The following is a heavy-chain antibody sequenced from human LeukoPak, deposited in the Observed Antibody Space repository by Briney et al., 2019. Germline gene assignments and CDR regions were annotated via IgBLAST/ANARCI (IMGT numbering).Heavy chain of an antibody. CDR3: ARDLSHGSGSPFDY. CDR2: ISSSDSTI. Sequence: PGESLKISCAASGFTFSDYYMSWIRQAPGKGLEWVSYISSSDSTIYYTDSVKGRFTISRDNAKNSLYLQMNSLRAEDTAVYYCARDLSHGSGSPFDYWGQGTLVTVSS. V-gene: IGHV3-11*01. J-gene: IGHJ4*02. CDR1: GFTFSDYY. D-gene: IGHD3-10*01.